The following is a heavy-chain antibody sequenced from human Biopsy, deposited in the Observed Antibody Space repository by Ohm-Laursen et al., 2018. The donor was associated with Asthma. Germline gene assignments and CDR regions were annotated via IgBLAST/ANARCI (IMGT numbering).Heavy chain of an antibody. Sequence: ASVKVSCKASGYTFRSYGVSWMRQAPGQGLEWMGWISPFTGDTHFGQKFQGRVTMTTDTSTNTAYMELRSLRSDDTAVYYCARHPYNFGGFDYWGQGSLVLVSS. CDR1: GYTFRSYG. CDR2: ISPFTGDT. V-gene: IGHV1-18*04. D-gene: IGHD5-24*01. CDR3: ARHPYNFGGFDY. J-gene: IGHJ4*02.